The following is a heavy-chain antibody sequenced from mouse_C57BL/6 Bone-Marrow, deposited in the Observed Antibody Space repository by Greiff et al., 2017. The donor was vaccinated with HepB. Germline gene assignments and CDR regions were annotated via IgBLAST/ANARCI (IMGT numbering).Heavy chain of an antibody. CDR3: AKNDFITTVGPYFDV. CDR1: GFSLTSYG. CDR2: IWRGGST. V-gene: IGHV2-5*01. D-gene: IGHD1-1*01. J-gene: IGHJ1*03. Sequence: VKLEESGPGLVQPSQSLSITCTVSGFSLTSYGVHWVRQSPGKGLEWLGVIWRGGSTDYNAAFMSRLSITKDNSKSQVFFKMNSLQADDTAIYYCAKNDFITTVGPYFDVWGTGTTVTVSS.